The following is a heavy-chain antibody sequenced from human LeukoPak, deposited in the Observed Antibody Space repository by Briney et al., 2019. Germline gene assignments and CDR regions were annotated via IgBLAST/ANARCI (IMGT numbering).Heavy chain of an antibody. V-gene: IGHV3-15*01. Sequence: GGSLRLSCAASGFTFSNAWMSWVRQAPGKGLEWVGRIKSKTDGGTTDYAAPVKGRFTISRDDSKNTLYLQMNSLKTEDTAVYYCTTRAADILTGYYSDYWGQGTLVTVSS. J-gene: IGHJ4*02. CDR1: GFTFSNAW. D-gene: IGHD3-9*01. CDR3: TTRAADILTGYYSDY. CDR2: IKSKTDGGTT.